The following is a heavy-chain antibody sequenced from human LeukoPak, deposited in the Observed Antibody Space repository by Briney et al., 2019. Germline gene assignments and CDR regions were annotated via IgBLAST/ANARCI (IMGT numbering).Heavy chain of an antibody. V-gene: IGHV4-59*01. CDR3: ASDILMVGATHYFDY. J-gene: IGHJ4*02. CDR2: IHHSVSP. CDR1: GGSITTYY. Sequence: PSETLSLTCTVSGGSITTYYWSWLRQSPGRGLEWIGYIHHSVSPTYNPSLKSRVTISVDTSKNQFSLKVSSVTAADTAVYYCASDILMVGATHYFDYWGQGTLVTVSS. D-gene: IGHD1-26*01.